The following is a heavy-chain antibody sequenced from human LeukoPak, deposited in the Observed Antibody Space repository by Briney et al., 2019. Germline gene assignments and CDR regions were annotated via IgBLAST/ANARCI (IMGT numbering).Heavy chain of an antibody. CDR2: INSSSSYI. CDR1: GFTFSSYS. CDR3: AAARLLWFGELDPAV. D-gene: IGHD3-10*01. V-gene: IGHV3-21*01. J-gene: IGHJ6*04. Sequence: PGGSLRLSCAASGFTFSSYSMNWVRQAPGKGREWVSSINSSSSYIYYADSVKGRFTISRDNSKNTLYLQMNSLRAADTAVYYCAAARLLWFGELDPAVWGKGTKVTISS.